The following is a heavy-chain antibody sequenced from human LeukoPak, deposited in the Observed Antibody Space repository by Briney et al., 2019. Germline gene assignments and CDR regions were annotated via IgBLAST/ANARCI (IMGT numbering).Heavy chain of an antibody. J-gene: IGHJ5*02. CDR3: ARDNWGSPSHWFDP. CDR2: INQDGSGK. Sequence: GGSLRLSCAASGFTFSSFWMSWVRQAPGKGLEWVANINQDGSGKYYVDSVKGRFIISRDNAQNSLYLQMNTLRAEDTAVYYYARDNWGSPSHWFDPWGQGTLVTVSS. V-gene: IGHV3-7*01. CDR1: GFTFSSFW. D-gene: IGHD7-27*01.